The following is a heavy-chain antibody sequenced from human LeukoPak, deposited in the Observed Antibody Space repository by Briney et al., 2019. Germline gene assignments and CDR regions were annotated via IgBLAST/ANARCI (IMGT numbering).Heavy chain of an antibody. J-gene: IGHJ4*02. CDR2: ISDIGSI. CDR3: AGHHPRNTVDF. D-gene: IGHD2-8*02. V-gene: IGHV4-59*08. Sequence: SETLSLKCIVSGGSISSYYWSWIRQPPGKGLEWIAYISDIGSINYNPSLKSRVTISLETSKNQFSLKLSSVTAADTAVYYCAGHHPRNTVDFWGQGTLVTVSS. CDR1: GGSISSYY.